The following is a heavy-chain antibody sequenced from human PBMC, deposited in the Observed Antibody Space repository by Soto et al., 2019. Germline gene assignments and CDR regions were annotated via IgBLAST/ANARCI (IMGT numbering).Heavy chain of an antibody. V-gene: IGHV4-39*07. CDR1: GGSMSRDMYY. CDR2: IHYSGST. J-gene: IGHJ6*02. CDR3: ARDLWGYCGTDCYPLDV. Sequence: SETLSLTCTGSGGSMSRDMYYWGWIRQPPGKGLEWIGNIHYSGSTYYDSSLKSRVTISVDTSKNQLSLKLNSVTAADTAVYYCARDLWGYCGTDCYPLDVWGQGTTVTVS. D-gene: IGHD2-21*02.